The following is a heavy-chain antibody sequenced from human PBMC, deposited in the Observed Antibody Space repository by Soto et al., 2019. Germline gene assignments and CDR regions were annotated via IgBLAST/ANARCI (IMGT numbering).Heavy chain of an antibody. CDR2: IYYSGST. CDR1: GDSISRNTDS. D-gene: IGHD2-15*01. V-gene: IGHV4-39*01. CDR3: ARPRYGVLRDLLAFPTRRSSDL. Sequence: SVALPGSGDSISRNTDSWGWIRQPPGKGLEWIGSIYYSGSTYYNPSLKSRVTISVDTSKNQFSLKLSSVTAADTAVYYCARPRYGVLRDLLAFPTRRSSDL. J-gene: IGHJ2*01.